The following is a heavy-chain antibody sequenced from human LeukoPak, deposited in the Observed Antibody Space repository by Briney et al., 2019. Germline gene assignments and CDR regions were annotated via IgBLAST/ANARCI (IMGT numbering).Heavy chain of an antibody. CDR3: ARDRGDYDFWSGYFPNNWFDP. Sequence: SGGSLRLSCAASGLTFSSYSMNWVRQAPGKGLEWVSSISSSSSYIYYADSVKGRFTISRDNAKNSLYLQMNSLRAEDTAVYYCARDRGDYDFWSGYFPNNWFDPWGQGTLVTVSS. V-gene: IGHV3-21*01. CDR1: GLTFSSYS. J-gene: IGHJ5*02. CDR2: ISSSSSYI. D-gene: IGHD3-3*01.